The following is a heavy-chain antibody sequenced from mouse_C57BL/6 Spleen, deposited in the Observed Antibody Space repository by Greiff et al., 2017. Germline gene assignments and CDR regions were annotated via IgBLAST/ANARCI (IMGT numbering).Heavy chain of an antibody. V-gene: IGHV5-17*01. D-gene: IGHD2-4*01. CDR1: GFTFSDYG. J-gene: IGHJ4*01. CDR3: ARKTYYDYDSYAMDY. Sequence: EVKVVESGGGLVKPGGSLKLSCAASGFTFSDYGMHWVRQAPEKGLEWVAYISSGSSTIYYADTVKGRFTISRDNAKNTLFLQMTRLRSEDTAMYYCARKTYYDYDSYAMDYWGQGTSVTVSS. CDR2: ISSGSSTI.